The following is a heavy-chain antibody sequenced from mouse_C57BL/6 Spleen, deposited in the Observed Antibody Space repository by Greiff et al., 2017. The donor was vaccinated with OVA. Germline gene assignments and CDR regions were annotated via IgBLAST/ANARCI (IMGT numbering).Heavy chain of an antibody. D-gene: IGHD1-1*01. Sequence: EVQRVESGGGLVKPGGSLKLSCAASGFTFSSYAMSWVRQTPEKRLEWVATISDGGSYTSYPDNVKGRFTISRDNAKNNQYLQMSHLKSEDTAKYYCARDGYYGSSPLYAMDDWGQGTSVTVSS. CDR1: GFTFSSYA. CDR3: ARDGYYGSSPLYAMDD. J-gene: IGHJ4*01. V-gene: IGHV5-4*01. CDR2: ISDGGSYT.